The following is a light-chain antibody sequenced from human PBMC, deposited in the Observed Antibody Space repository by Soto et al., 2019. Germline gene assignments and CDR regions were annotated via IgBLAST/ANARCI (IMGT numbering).Light chain of an antibody. Sequence: EIVMTQSPVTLSLSPGERATLSCRASQTISYNLAWYQQKPGQAPRLLIYGASTRATGIPARFSGTGSGIEYTLTISSLQSEDFGVYFCQQYNYWPPVTFGGGTRVDIK. V-gene: IGKV3-15*01. J-gene: IGKJ4*01. CDR1: QTISYN. CDR2: GAS. CDR3: QQYNYWPPVT.